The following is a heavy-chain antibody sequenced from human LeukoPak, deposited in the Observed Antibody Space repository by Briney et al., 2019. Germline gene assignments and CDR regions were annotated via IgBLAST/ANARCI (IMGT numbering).Heavy chain of an antibody. J-gene: IGHJ6*02. Sequence: GGSLRLSCAASGFTFSSYAMSWIRQAPGKGLEWVSYISSSGSTIYYADSVKGRFTISRDNAKNSLYLQMNSLRAEDTAVYYCARDCSSTSCYLYYYYGMDVWGQGTTVTVSS. CDR2: ISSSGSTI. D-gene: IGHD2-2*01. V-gene: IGHV3-11*01. CDR1: GFTFSSYA. CDR3: ARDCSSTSCYLYYYYGMDV.